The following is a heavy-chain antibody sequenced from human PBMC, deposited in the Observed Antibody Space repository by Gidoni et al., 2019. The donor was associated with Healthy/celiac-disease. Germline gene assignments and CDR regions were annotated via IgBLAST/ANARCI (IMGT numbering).Heavy chain of an antibody. V-gene: IGHV4-34*01. CDR3: ARQGEYQLRRFDY. CDR1: GGSFSGYY. Sequence: QVQLQQWGAGLLKPSETLSLTCPVYGGSFSGYYWSWIRQPPGKGLEWIGEINHSGSTNYNPSLKSRVTISVDTSKNQFSLKLSSVTAADTAVYYCARQGEYQLRRFDYWGQGTLVTVSS. CDR2: INHSGST. D-gene: IGHD2-2*01. J-gene: IGHJ4*02.